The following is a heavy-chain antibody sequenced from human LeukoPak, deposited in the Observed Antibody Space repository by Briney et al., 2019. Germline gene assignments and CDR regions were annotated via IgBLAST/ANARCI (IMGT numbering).Heavy chain of an antibody. J-gene: IGHJ3*02. V-gene: IGHV4-30-4*01. D-gene: IGHD3-22*01. CDR2: IYYSGST. CDR3: ASYYDSSGYYPESFDI. CDR1: GGSISSGDYY. Sequence: SQTLSLTCTVSGGSISSGDYYWSWIRQPPGKGLEWIGYIYYSGSTYYNPSLKSRVTISVDTSKNQFSLKLSSVTAADTAVYYCASYYDSSGYYPESFDIWGQGTMVTVSS.